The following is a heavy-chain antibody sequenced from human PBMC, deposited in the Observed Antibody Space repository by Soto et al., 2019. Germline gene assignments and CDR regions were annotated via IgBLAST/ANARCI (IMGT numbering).Heavy chain of an antibody. Sequence: PSETLSLTCTVSGGSISSGGYYWSWIRQHPGKGLEWIGYIYYSGSTYYNPSLKSRVTISVDTSKNQFSLKLSSVTAADTAVYYCARVLSIAATKRFDPWGQGTLVTVSS. CDR1: GGSISSGGYY. V-gene: IGHV4-31*03. CDR2: IYYSGST. J-gene: IGHJ5*02. CDR3: ARVLSIAATKRFDP. D-gene: IGHD6-6*01.